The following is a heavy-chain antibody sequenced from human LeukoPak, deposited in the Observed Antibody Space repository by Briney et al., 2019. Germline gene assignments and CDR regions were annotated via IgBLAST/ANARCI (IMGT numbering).Heavy chain of an antibody. J-gene: IGHJ4*02. CDR2: INWNGGST. V-gene: IGHV3-20*04. CDR1: GFTFDDYG. D-gene: IGHD3-22*01. Sequence: GGSLRLSCAASGFTFDDYGMSWVRQAPGNGLEWVSGINWNGGSTGYADSVKGRFTISRDNSKNTVYLQMNSLRAEDTAVYYCAKDPTHFRVWDDYDNTRLNYWGQGTLVTVSS. CDR3: AKDPTHFRVWDDYDNTRLNY.